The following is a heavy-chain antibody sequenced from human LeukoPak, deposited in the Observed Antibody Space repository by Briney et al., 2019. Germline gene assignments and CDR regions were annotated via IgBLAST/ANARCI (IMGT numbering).Heavy chain of an antibody. CDR1: GGSFSGYY. V-gene: IGHV4-34*01. CDR3: ARGVGSGYTDD. CDR2: INHSGST. Sequence: SETLSLTCAVYGGSFSGYYWSWIRQPPGKGLEWIGEINHSGSTKYNPSLKSRVTISLDTSRNQFSLKLNSVTAADTAVYYCARGVGSGYTDDWGQGTLVTVFS. J-gene: IGHJ4*02. D-gene: IGHD3-22*01.